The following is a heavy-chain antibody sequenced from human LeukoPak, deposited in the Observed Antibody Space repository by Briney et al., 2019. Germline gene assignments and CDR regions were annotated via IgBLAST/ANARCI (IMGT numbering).Heavy chain of an antibody. J-gene: IGHJ4*02. CDR3: ARGYYDSSGYYVDY. D-gene: IGHD3-22*01. CDR1: AYTFSNYD. V-gene: IGHV1-8*02. Sequence: ASVKVSCKASAYTFSNYDIHWVRQATGQGLEWMGWIDPNSGNTGYAQKLQGRVTMTTDTSTSTAYMELRSLRSDDTAVYYCARGYYDSSGYYVDYWGQGTLVTVSS. CDR2: IDPNSGNT.